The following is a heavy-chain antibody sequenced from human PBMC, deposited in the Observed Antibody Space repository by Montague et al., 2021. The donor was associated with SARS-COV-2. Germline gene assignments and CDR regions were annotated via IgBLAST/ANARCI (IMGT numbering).Heavy chain of an antibody. CDR3: ARRVVASPPGVDY. V-gene: IGHV4-4*07. CDR2: ISAGGGA. Sequence: SETLSLTCTVSGDSISYFYWNWIRQPAGNGLEWIGRISAGGGANYNPSLKSRVTMSMDTSKRQLSLKLNSVTAEDTAVYYCARRVVASPPGVDYWGRGTLVTVSS. J-gene: IGHJ4*02. CDR1: GDSISYFY. D-gene: IGHD2-15*01.